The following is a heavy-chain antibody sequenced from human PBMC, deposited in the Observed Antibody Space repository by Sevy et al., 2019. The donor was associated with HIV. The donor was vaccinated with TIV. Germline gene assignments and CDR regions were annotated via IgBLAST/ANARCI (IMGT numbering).Heavy chain of an antibody. V-gene: IGHV1-2*06. CDR2: INPNSGGT. CDR3: VRVSFRNYFDH. J-gene: IGHJ4*02. Sequence: ASVKVSCKASGYIFIDYYMHWVRQAPGQGLEWMGRINPNSGGTNYTQKFQGRVTMTRDTSITTVYTELSSLRSDDTAVYYCVRVSFRNYFDHWGQGTLVTVSS. CDR1: GYIFIDYY.